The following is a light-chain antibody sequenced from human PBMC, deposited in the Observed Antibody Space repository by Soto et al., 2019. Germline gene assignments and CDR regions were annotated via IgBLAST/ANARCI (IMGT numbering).Light chain of an antibody. CDR1: QSIDSW. Sequence: DIQLTQSPSTLSASVGDRVTITCRASQSIDSWLAWYQQKPGKAPKVLIYKASRLESGVPSRFSGSGSGTGFTLTINGLQPDDFATYYCQQYHRYSDFGQGTKLEIK. CDR2: KAS. CDR3: QQYHRYSD. V-gene: IGKV1-5*03. J-gene: IGKJ2*01.